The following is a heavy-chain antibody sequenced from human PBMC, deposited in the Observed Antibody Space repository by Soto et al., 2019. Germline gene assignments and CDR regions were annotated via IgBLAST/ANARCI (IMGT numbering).Heavy chain of an antibody. CDR3: ATRSGCGGETS. J-gene: IGHJ5*02. CDR1: GGSISSYY. V-gene: IGHV4-59*01. Sequence: QVQLQESGPGLVKPSETLSLTCTVSGGSISSYYWSWIRQPPGKGLEWIGYIYYSGSTNYNPSLKSRVTISVATSKNHVSLKLSSVTAADTAVYYCATRSGCGGETSWGQGTLVTVSS. CDR2: IYYSGST. D-gene: IGHD2-21*01.